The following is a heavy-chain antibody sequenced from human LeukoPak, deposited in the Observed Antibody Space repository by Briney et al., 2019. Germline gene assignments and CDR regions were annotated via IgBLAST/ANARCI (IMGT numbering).Heavy chain of an antibody. J-gene: IGHJ5*02. Sequence: PSETLSLTCTVSGGSISSYYWSWIRQPAGKGLEWIGRIYTSGSTNYNPSLKSRVTMSVDTSKNQFSLKLSSVTAADTAVYYCARERDYYDSSGYYYLWFDPWGQGTLVTVSS. D-gene: IGHD3-22*01. CDR2: IYTSGST. CDR3: ARERDYYDSSGYYYLWFDP. CDR1: GGSISSYY. V-gene: IGHV4-4*07.